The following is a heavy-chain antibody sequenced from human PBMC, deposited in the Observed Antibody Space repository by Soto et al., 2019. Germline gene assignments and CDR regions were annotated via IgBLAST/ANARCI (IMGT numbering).Heavy chain of an antibody. CDR3: ARQHQLGYCSGGSCYTFDY. J-gene: IGHJ4*02. Sequence: SETLSLTCTVSGGSISSSSYYWGWIRQPPGKGLEWIGYIYYSGSTNYNPSLKSRVTISVDTSKNQFSLKLSSVTAADTAVYYCARQHQLGYCSGGSCYTFDYWGQGTLVTVSS. V-gene: IGHV4-61*05. CDR2: IYYSGST. CDR1: GGSISSSSYY. D-gene: IGHD2-15*01.